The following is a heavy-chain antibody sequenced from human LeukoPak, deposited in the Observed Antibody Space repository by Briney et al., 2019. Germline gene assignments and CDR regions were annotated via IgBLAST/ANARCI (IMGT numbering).Heavy chain of an antibody. CDR1: GYTFTSYD. CDR2: MNPNSGNT. Sequence: ASVKVSCKASGYTFTSYDINWVRQATGQGLEWMGWMNPNSGNTGYAQKFQGRVTMTRNTSISTAYMELSSLRSEDTAVYYCASGLTASGAFDIWGQGAMVTVSS. CDR3: ASGLTASGAFDI. J-gene: IGHJ3*02. V-gene: IGHV1-8*01.